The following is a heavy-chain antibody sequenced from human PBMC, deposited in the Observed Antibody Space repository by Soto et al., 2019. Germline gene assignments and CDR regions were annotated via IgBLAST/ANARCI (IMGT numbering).Heavy chain of an antibody. J-gene: IGHJ6*02. CDR2: IIPIFGTA. Sequence: QVQLVQSGAEVKKPGSSVKVSCKASGGTFSSYAISWVRQAPGQGLEWMGGIIPIFGTANYAQKFQGRVTITADESTSTAYMELSSLRSEDTAVYYCAAALGYCSGGSCVTSYGMDVWGQGTTVTVSS. CDR1: GGTFSSYA. CDR3: AAALGYCSGGSCVTSYGMDV. D-gene: IGHD2-15*01. V-gene: IGHV1-69*01.